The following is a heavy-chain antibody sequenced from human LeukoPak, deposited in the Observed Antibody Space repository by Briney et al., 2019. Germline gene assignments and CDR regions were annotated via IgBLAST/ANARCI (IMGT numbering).Heavy chain of an antibody. CDR1: GFTFDDYG. CDR3: ARDLGGPTTRGYFDS. D-gene: IGHD1-26*01. V-gene: IGHV3-20*04. J-gene: IGHJ4*02. CDR2: INWNGGST. Sequence: GGSLRLSCAASGFTFDDYGMSWVRQAPGKGLEWVSGINWNGGSTGYADSVKGRFTISRDNAKKSLYLQMDSLRAEDTAVYYCARDLGGPTTRGYFDSWGQGTLVTVSS.